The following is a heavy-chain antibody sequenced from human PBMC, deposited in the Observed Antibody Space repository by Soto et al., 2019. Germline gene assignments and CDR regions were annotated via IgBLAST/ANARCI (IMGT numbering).Heavy chain of an antibody. J-gene: IGHJ4*02. CDR1: GFTFSSYG. CDR3: ARDFKLAPGTALVY. Sequence: GGSLRLSCAASGFTFSSYGMHWVRQAPGKGLEWVAVIWYDGSNKYYADSVKGRFTISRDNSKNTLYLQMNSLRAEDTAVYYCARDFKLAPGTALVYWGQGTLVTVSS. CDR2: IWYDGSNK. D-gene: IGHD6-13*01. V-gene: IGHV3-33*01.